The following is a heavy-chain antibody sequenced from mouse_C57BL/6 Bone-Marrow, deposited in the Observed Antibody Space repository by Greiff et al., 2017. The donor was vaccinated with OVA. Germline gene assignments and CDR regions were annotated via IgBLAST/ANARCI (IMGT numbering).Heavy chain of an antibody. D-gene: IGHD1-1*01. V-gene: IGHV1-72*01. CDR1: GYTFTSYW. J-gene: IGHJ3*01. CDR3: ARPRYYGSSYRFSY. CDR2: IDPNSGGT. Sequence: QVQLQQPGAELVKPGASVKLSCKASGYTFTSYWMHWVKQRPGRGLEWIGRIDPNSGGTKYNEKFKSKATLTVDKPSSPAYIQLIILTSVDSAVYFCARPRYYGSSYRFSYWGQGTLVTVSA.